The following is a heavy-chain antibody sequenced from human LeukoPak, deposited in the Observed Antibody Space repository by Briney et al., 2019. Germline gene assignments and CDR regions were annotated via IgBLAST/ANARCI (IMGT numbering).Heavy chain of an antibody. J-gene: IGHJ4*02. Sequence: GGSLRLSCAASGFTFSNYWMHWVRQGPGKGLVWVSRINSDGSSTTSADSVKGRFAISRDNAKNTLYLQMNSLRAEDTAVYYCAKGGATVIDYWGQGTLVTVSS. CDR2: INSDGSST. V-gene: IGHV3-74*01. CDR3: AKGGATVIDY. D-gene: IGHD4-17*01. CDR1: GFTFSNYW.